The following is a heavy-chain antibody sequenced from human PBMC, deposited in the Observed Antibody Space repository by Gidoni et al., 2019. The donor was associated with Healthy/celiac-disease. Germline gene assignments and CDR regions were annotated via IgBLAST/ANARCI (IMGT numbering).Heavy chain of an antibody. D-gene: IGHD3-3*01. Sequence: QVQLQESGPGLVKPSETLSLPCTVSGRSIRRGGYYWSWIRQYPGKGLEWIGYIYSSGSTYYNPSLKSRVTISVDTSKNQFSLKLSSVTAADSAVYYCAREDDFWSGYDYWGQGTLVTVSS. CDR3: AREDDFWSGYDY. J-gene: IGHJ4*02. CDR1: GRSIRRGGYY. V-gene: IGHV4-31*03. CDR2: IYSSGST.